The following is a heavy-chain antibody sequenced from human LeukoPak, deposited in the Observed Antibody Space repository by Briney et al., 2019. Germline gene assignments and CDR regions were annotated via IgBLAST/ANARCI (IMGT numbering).Heavy chain of an antibody. J-gene: IGHJ4*02. CDR3: AKQTSATCDSHIDY. D-gene: IGHD1-26*01. CDR2: ISGSGGST. CDR1: GFTFSSYA. Sequence: TGGSLRLSCAASGFTFSSYAMSWVRQAPGKGLEWVSAISGSGGSTYYADSVKGRFTISRDNSKNTLYLQMNSLRAEDTAVYYCAKQTSATCDSHIDYWGQGTLVTVSS. V-gene: IGHV3-23*01.